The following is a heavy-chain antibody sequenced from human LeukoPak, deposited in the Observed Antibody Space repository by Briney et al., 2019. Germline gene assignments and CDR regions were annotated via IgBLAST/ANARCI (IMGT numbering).Heavy chain of an antibody. CDR1: GFTFSSYA. J-gene: IGHJ4*02. CDR3: AKEAVEVRAAMVTIDY. CDR2: ISGSGGST. V-gene: IGHV3-23*01. Sequence: SGGSLSLSCAASGFTFSSYAMSWVRQAPGKGLEWVSAISGSGGSTYYADSVKGRFTISRDNSKNTLYLQMNSLRAEDTAVYYCAKEAVEVRAAMVTIDYWGQGTLVTVSS. D-gene: IGHD5-18*01.